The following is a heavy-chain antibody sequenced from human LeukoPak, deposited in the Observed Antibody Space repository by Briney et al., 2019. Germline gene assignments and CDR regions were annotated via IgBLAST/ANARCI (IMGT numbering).Heavy chain of an antibody. CDR3: ARLQYNDILTGVRIDY. J-gene: IGHJ4*02. D-gene: IGHD3-9*01. V-gene: IGHV3-11*03. CDR1: GFNFSDFY. Sequence: PGGSLRLSCAASGFNFSDFYMSWIRQAPGKGLEWVSYISSSSSYTNYADSVKGRFTISRDSSKNTLYLQMNSLRGEDTAVYYCARLQYNDILTGVRIDYWGQGTLVTVSS. CDR2: ISSSSSYT.